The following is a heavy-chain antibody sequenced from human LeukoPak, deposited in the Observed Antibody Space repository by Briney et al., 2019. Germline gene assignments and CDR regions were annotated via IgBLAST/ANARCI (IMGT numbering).Heavy chain of an antibody. CDR2: IIPIFGIA. CDR1: GGTFSSYA. D-gene: IGHD1-14*01. J-gene: IGHJ5*02. CDR3: ARDLEPWPEKNWFDP. Sequence: SVEVSCKASGGTFSSYAISWVRQAPGQGLEWMGRIIPIFGIANYAQKFQGRVTITADKSTSTAYMELSSLRSEDTAVYYCARDLEPWPEKNWFDPWGQGTLVTVSS. V-gene: IGHV1-69*04.